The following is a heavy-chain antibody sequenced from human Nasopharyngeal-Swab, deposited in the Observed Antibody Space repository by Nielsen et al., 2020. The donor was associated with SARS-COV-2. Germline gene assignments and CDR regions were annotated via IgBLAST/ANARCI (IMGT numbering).Heavy chain of an antibody. Sequence: LSLTCAASGFTFNNYALQWVRQAAGKGLEWVAIISHDGSQELYAESVRGRFTISRDNSKNAIYLQMNSLSAEDTALYYCARLVALYCSDGACFSDSWGQGTLVTVSS. CDR3: ARLVALYCSDGACFSDS. CDR2: ISHDGSQE. J-gene: IGHJ4*02. CDR1: GFTFNNYA. V-gene: IGHV3-30*04. D-gene: IGHD2-15*01.